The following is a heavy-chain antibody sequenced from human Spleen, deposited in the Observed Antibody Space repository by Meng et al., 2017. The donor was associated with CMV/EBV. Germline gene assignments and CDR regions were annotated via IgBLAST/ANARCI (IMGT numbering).Heavy chain of an antibody. CDR2: VYYSGST. D-gene: IGHD1-26*01. V-gene: IGHV4-59*01. Sequence: SETLSLTCTVSGASITTYYWSWIRQPPEKGLEWLGYVYYSGSTNYNHSLKSPVTMSLDTSKNQFSLRLTSVTAADTAVYYCAREPLGLELAFDIWGQGTMVTVSS. J-gene: IGHJ3*02. CDR1: GASITTYY. CDR3: AREPLGLELAFDI.